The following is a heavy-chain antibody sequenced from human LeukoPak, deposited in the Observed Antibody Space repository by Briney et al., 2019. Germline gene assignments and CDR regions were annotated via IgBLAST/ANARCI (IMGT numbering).Heavy chain of an antibody. Sequence: SETPSLTCTVSGGSISSYFWSWIRQPPGKGLEWIGYIYYSGSTNYNPSLKSRVTMSVDTSKNQFSLKLTSVTAADTAVYYCARHLEGKFDYWGQGTLVTVSS. J-gene: IGHJ4*02. V-gene: IGHV4-59*08. CDR1: GGSISSYF. D-gene: IGHD1-1*01. CDR3: ARHLEGKFDY. CDR2: IYYSGST.